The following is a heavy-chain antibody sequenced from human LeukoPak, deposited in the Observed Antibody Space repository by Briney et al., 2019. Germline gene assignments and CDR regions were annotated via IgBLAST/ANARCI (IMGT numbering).Heavy chain of an antibody. Sequence: PSETLSLTCTVSGGSISSYYWSWIRQPPGKGLEWIGYIYYSGSTYYNPSLKSRVTISVDTSKNQFSLKLRSVTAADTAVYYCARNRPERDYGDYALGYWGQGTLVTVSS. V-gene: IGHV4-59*06. CDR2: IYYSGST. CDR3: ARNRPERDYGDYALGY. J-gene: IGHJ4*02. D-gene: IGHD4-17*01. CDR1: GGSISSYY.